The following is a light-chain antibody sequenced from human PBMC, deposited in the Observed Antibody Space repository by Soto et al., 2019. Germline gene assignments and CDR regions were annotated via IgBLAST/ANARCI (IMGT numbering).Light chain of an antibody. Sequence: TQSPGTLSLSPGGRATLSCRASENISNNFLAWYQQKPGKAPKLLIYKASTLKSGVPSRFSGSGSGTEFTLTISSLQPDDFATYYCQHYNSYSEAFGQGTKVELK. V-gene: IGKV1-5*03. CDR1: ENISNNF. J-gene: IGKJ1*01. CDR3: QHYNSYSEA. CDR2: KAS.